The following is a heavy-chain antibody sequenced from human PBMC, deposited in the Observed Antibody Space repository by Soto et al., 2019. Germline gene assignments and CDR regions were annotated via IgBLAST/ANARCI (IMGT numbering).Heavy chain of an antibody. CDR2: ISGHGGDI. CDR1: GFIFSSYA. Sequence: EVQLLEFGGGLVRPGGSLRLSCAASGFIFSSYAMHWVRQAPGKGLEWVSGISGHGGDIYYADSVKGRFTISRDTATSTLYLQMDSLRADDTAVYYCAREDGGGPFDFWGQGTRVTVSS. J-gene: IGHJ4*02. V-gene: IGHV3-23*01. CDR3: AREDGGGPFDF. D-gene: IGHD2-15*01.